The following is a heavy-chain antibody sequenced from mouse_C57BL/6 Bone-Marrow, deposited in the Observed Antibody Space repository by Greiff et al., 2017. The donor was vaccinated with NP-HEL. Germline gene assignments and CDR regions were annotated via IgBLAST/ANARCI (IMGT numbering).Heavy chain of an antibody. CDR2: ISSGSSTI. CDR3: ARELGHYFDY. J-gene: IGHJ2*01. D-gene: IGHD4-1*01. Sequence: EVQLVESGGDLVKPGGSLKLSCAASGFTFSDYGMHWVRQAPEKGLEWVAYISSGSSTIYYADTVKGRFTISRDNAKNTLFLQMTSLRSEDTAMYYCARELGHYFDYWGQGTTLTVSS. V-gene: IGHV5-17*01. CDR1: GFTFSDYG.